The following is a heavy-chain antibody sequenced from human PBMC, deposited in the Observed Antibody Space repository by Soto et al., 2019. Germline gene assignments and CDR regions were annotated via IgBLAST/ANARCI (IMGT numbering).Heavy chain of an antibody. Sequence: PRPSGAGCGFTYSYYAVHWVDQAPGKGVEWVAVISYDGSKKYYADSVKGRFIISRDNAQNSVYLQMNSLRGEDTAVYYGARVGEQLVRLDYWGQGTLVTVSA. CDR3: ARVGEQLVRLDY. D-gene: IGHD6-6*01. CDR1: GFTYSYYA. V-gene: IGHV3-30*04. CDR2: ISYDGSKK. J-gene: IGHJ4*02.